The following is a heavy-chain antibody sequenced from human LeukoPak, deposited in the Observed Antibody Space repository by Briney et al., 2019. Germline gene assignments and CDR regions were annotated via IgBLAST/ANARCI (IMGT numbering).Heavy chain of an antibody. Sequence: SETLSLTCSVSGDSINNNFWTWIRQPPGKGLEWIGYIYYSGSTNYNPSLKSRVTISVDTSKDQFSLKLSSVTAADTAVYYCASLGEMATMGFWGQGTLVTVSS. CDR1: GDSINNNF. CDR3: ASLGEMATMGF. J-gene: IGHJ4*02. D-gene: IGHD5-24*01. V-gene: IGHV4-59*08. CDR2: IYYSGST.